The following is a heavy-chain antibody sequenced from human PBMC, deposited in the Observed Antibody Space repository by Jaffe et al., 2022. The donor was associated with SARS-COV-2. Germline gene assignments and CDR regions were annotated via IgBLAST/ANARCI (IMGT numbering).Heavy chain of an antibody. CDR1: GYNFTTYW. V-gene: IGHV5-51*01. CDR3: TRLSLTPALGADS. Sequence: EVQLLQSGAEVKKPGESLNISCKGTGYNFTTYWIGWVRQMPGNGLEWMGIISPGDSDTRYSPSFQGQVTISADESISTAYLQWSSLKPSDTAIYFCTRLSLTPALGADSWGQGTLVTVSS. D-gene: IGHD3-16*01. J-gene: IGHJ4*02. CDR2: ISPGDSDT.